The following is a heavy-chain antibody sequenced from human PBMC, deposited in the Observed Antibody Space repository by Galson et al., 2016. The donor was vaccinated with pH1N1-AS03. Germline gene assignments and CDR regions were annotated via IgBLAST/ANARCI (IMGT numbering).Heavy chain of an antibody. V-gene: IGHV3-7*03. CDR1: GFSFSGYW. CDR3: ARGKVCWSCYPDDPVDF. Sequence: SLRLSCAASGFSFSGYWMTWVRQAPGKGLDWVANIKQDGSETYSVGSVVGRFTMSRDNAQNSLHMQMNSLRAEDTAVYYCARGKVCWSCYPDDPVDFWGQGTMVTVSS. J-gene: IGHJ3*01. CDR2: IKQDGSET. D-gene: IGHD3-3*01.